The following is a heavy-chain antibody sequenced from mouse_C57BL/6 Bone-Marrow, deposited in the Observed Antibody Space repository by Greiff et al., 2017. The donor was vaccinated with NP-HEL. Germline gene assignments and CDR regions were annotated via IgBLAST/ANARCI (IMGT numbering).Heavy chain of an antibody. V-gene: IGHV5-12*01. D-gene: IGHD2-12*01. CDR1: GFTFSDYY. J-gene: IGHJ4*01. CDR3: ARRIYCYGGYAMDY. CDR2: ISNGGGST. Sequence: EVQLVESGGGLVQPGGSLKLSCAASGFTFSDYYMYWVRQTPEKRLEWVAYISNGGGSTYYPDTVKGRFTISRDNAKNTLYLQMSRLKSEDTAMYYCARRIYCYGGYAMDYWGQGTSVTVSS.